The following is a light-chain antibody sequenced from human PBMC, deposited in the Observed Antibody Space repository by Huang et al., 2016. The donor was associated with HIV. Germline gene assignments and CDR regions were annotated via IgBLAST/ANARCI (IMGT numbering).Light chain of an antibody. CDR3: QKYNSVPRT. J-gene: IGKJ1*01. CDR2: AAS. CDR1: QGIGTY. V-gene: IGKV1-27*01. Sequence: DIQMTQSPSSLSASVGDRVTISCRASQGIGTYLAWYQHKPGKVPNLLIYAASTLQSWVPSRFSGSGSGTNFTLTIVSLQPEDVAIYYCQKYNSVPRTFGLGTKVEIK.